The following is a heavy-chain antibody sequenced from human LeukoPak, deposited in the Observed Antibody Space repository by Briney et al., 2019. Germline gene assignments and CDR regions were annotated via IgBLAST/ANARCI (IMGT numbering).Heavy chain of an antibody. CDR3: ARDTSDDSSGYYHYYYYYGMDV. CDR2: ISGGGGST. V-gene: IGHV3-23*01. Sequence: GGSLRLSCAASGFTFTSYSMNWVRQAPGKGLEWVSTISGGGGSTYYADSVKGRFTISRDNAKNSLYLQMNSLRAEDTAVYYCARDTSDDSSGYYHYYYYYGMDVWGQGTTVTVSS. D-gene: IGHD3-22*01. CDR1: GFTFTSYS. J-gene: IGHJ6*02.